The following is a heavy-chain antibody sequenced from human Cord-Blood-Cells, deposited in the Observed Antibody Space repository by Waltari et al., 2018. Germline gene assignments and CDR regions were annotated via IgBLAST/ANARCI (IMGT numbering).Heavy chain of an antibody. J-gene: IGHJ4*02. Sequence: QVQLVESGVGVVQPGRSLKLSSAASGFTFRSYGLPWVAQAPGKGLAWVAVIWYDGSNKYYADSVKGRFTISRDNSKNTLYLQMNSLRAEDTAVYYCARDQLDSSGYDFDYWGQGTLVTVSS. D-gene: IGHD5-12*01. V-gene: IGHV3-33*01. CDR3: ARDQLDSSGYDFDY. CDR2: IWYDGSNK. CDR1: GFTFRSYG.